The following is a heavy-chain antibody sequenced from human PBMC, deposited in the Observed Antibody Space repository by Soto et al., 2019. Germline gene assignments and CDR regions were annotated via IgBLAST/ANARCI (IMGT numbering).Heavy chain of an antibody. CDR2: IIPIFGTA. V-gene: IGHV1-69*06. Sequence: QVQLVQSGAEVKKPGSSVKVSCKASGGTFSSYAISWVRQAPGQGLEWMGGIIPIFGTANYAQKFQGRVTVTADKSPSSAAMGLSSLRSEDTAVYYCARGSSDPRKRYCSSTSCSTGYYYYYGMDVWGRGTTVTVSS. CDR3: ARGSSDPRKRYCSSTSCSTGYYYYYGMDV. D-gene: IGHD2-2*02. J-gene: IGHJ6*02. CDR1: GGTFSSYA.